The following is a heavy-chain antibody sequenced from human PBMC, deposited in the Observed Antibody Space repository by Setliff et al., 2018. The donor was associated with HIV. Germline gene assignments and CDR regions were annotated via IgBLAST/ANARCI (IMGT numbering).Heavy chain of an antibody. J-gene: IGHJ3*02. CDR2: IIPIFATA. V-gene: IGHV1-69*13. Sequence: SVKVSCKASGGTFSSYAISWVRQAPGQGLEWMGGIIPIFATANYAQKFQGRVTITADESTSTAYMELSSLRSEDTAVYYCARDKFGTASRAFDIWGQGTMVTVSS. CDR3: ARDKFGTASRAFDI. CDR1: GGTFSSYA. D-gene: IGHD1-1*01.